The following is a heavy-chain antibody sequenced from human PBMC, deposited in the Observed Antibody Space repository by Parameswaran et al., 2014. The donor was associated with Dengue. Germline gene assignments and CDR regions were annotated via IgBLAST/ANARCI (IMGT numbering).Heavy chain of an antibody. V-gene: IGHV3-30-3*01. D-gene: IGHD3-22*01. Sequence: WIRQPPGKGLEWVAVISYDGSNKYYADSVKGRFTISRDNSKNTLYLQMNSLRAEDTAVYYCASDMNYYDSSGYFIWGQGTLVTVSS. CDR2: ISYDGSNK. CDR3: ASDMNYYDSSGYFI. J-gene: IGHJ4*02.